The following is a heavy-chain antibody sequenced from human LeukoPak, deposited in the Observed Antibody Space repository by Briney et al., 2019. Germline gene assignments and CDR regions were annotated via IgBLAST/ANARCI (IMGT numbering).Heavy chain of an antibody. CDR3: AKDRCSGGSCYPTIPFDY. V-gene: IGHV3-23*01. J-gene: IGHJ4*02. CDR1: GFTFSSYA. CDR2: ISGSGGST. Sequence: GGSLRLSCAASGFTFSSYAMSWVRQAPGKGLEWVSAISGSGGSTYYADSVKGRFTISRDNSKNTLYLQMNSLRAEDTAVYYCAKDRCSGGSCYPTIPFDYWGQGTLVTVSS. D-gene: IGHD2-15*01.